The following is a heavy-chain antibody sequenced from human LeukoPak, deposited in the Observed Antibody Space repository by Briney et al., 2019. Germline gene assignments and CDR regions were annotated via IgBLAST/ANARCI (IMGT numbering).Heavy chain of an antibody. CDR1: GFTFSSYA. CDR2: ISYDGSNK. D-gene: IGHD2-2*01. CDR3: VGSVVVPAATFDY. J-gene: IGHJ4*02. V-gene: IGHV3-30*04. Sequence: GGSLRLSCAASGFTFSSYAMHWVRQAPGKGLEWEAVISYDGSNKYYADSVKGRFTISRDNSKNTLYLQMNSLRAEDTAVYYCVGSVVVPAATFDYWGQGTLVTVSS.